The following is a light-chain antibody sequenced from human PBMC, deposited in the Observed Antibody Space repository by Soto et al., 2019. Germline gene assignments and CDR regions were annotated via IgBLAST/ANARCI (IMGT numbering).Light chain of an antibody. CDR2: DVS. Sequence: DIPMTQSPSTLSASVGDGVTITCRASQSIGTWLAWYQQKPGKAPKVLIYDVSTLKSGVPSRFSGSASGTECTLSISSRQPDDFATYYCQQYKSYWTFGQGTKVEIK. CDR1: QSIGTW. V-gene: IGKV1-5*01. CDR3: QQYKSYWT. J-gene: IGKJ1*01.